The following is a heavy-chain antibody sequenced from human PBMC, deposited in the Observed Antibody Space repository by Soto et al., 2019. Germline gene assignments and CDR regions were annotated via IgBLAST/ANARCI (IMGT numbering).Heavy chain of an antibody. CDR2: TYYRSKWSN. V-gene: IGHV6-1*01. D-gene: IGHD3-16*01. J-gene: IGHJ5*01. CDR1: GDSVSSNSAT. CDR3: ARLIGNSWLDS. Sequence: QVQLQQSGPGLVKPSQTLSLTCAISGDSVSSNSATWDWIRQSPSRGLEWLGRTYYRSKWSNDYAVSVKGRXTXNXXTSNTQFSLHLTSVTPDDTAVYYCARLIGNSWLDSWGQGTLVTVSS.